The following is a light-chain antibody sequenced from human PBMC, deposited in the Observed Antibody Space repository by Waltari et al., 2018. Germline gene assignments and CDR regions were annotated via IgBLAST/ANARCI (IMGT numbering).Light chain of an antibody. CDR2: GAS. CDR1: RGIGNY. J-gene: IGKJ4*01. Sequence: DIQMTQSPSPLSASVGDTVTITCRASRGIGNYVNWYQPKAGKPPSVLIYGASSLQSGVPSRFNGRGSGTDFTLTISRLQPEDFATYYCQQTYDPPLTFGGGTKLEIK. CDR3: QQTYDPPLT. V-gene: IGKV1-39*01.